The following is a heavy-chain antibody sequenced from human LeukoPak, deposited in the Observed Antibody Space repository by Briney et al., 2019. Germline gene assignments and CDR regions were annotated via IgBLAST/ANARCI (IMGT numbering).Heavy chain of an antibody. D-gene: IGHD3-10*01. CDR1: GFTFSSYS. J-gene: IGHJ4*02. CDR3: ARAPYKGSGSYYPYYFDY. V-gene: IGHV3-21*01. CDR2: ISSSSSHI. Sequence: GGSLRLSCAASGFTFSSYSMNWVRQAPGKGLEWVSSISSSSSHIYYADSVKGRFTISRDNAKNSLYLQMNSLRAEDTAVYYCARAPYKGSGSYYPYYFDYWGQGTLVTVSS.